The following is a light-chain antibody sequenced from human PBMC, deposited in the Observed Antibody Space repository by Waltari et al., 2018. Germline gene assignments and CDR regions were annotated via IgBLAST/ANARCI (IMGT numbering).Light chain of an antibody. CDR1: SSDVGAYNY. CDR2: DVS. V-gene: IGLV2-14*03. J-gene: IGLJ2*01. Sequence: QSALTQPVSVSGSPGQSITLPCTGTSSDVGAYNYVSWYQQHPGKAPKLMISDVSDRPSGVSNRFSGSKSGNTASLTISGLQAEDEADYFCMSYTSSSSWIFGGGTKLTVL. CDR3: MSYTSSSSWI.